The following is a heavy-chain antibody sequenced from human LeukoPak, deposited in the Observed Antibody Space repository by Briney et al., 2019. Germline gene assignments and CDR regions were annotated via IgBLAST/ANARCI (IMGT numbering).Heavy chain of an antibody. CDR1: GFTFSSCG. J-gene: IGHJ4*02. V-gene: IGHV3-33*01. CDR2: TWHDGSNK. CDR3: TRDQGDY. Sequence: PGGSLRLSCAASGFTFSSCGMHWVRQAPGKGLEWVAVTWHDGSNKYYADSVKGRFTISRDNSKNTLYLQMNSLRAEDTAVYYCTRDQGDYWGQGTLVTVSS.